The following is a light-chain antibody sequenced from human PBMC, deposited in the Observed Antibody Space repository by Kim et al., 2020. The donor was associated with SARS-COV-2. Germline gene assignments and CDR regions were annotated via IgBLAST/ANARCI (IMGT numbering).Light chain of an antibody. CDR1: PSNVATTT. J-gene: IGLJ3*02. CDR2: LGN. V-gene: IGLV1-44*01. Sequence: GQRVSIPCSGSPSNVATTTVNWYQQFPGTAPKLLIYLGNRRPSGVPDRFSGSRSGTTASLAISDLRSEDEADYHCASWDDSLNAWVFGGGTKLTVL. CDR3: ASWDDSLNAWV.